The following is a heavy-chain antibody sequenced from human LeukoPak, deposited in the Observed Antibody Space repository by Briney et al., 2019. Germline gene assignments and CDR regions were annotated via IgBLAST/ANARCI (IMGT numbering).Heavy chain of an antibody. V-gene: IGHV3-21*01. CDR1: GFTFSSYS. Sequence: GGSLRLSCEASGFTFSSYSMNWVRQAPGKGLEWVSSISSSSSYIYYAGSLKGRFTISRDSAKNSLYLQMNSLRAEDTAVYYCVRDNWFDPWGQGALVTVSS. CDR3: VRDNWFDP. J-gene: IGHJ5*02. CDR2: ISSSSSYI.